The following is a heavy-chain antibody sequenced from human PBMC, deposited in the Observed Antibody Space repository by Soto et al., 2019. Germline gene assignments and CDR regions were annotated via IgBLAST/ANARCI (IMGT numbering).Heavy chain of an antibody. CDR3: AIVRGVIYYYYGMDV. Sequence: ASVKVSCKASGFTFTSSAVQWVRQARGQRLEWIGWIVVGSGNTNYAQKFQERVTITRDMSTSTAYMELSSLRSEDTAVYYCAIVRGVIYYYYGMDVWGQGTTVTVSS. D-gene: IGHD3-10*01. J-gene: IGHJ6*02. CDR1: GFTFTSSA. CDR2: IVVGSGNT. V-gene: IGHV1-58*01.